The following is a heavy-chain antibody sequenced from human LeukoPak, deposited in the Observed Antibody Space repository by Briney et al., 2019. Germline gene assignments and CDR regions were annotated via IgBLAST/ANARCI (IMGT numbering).Heavy chain of an antibody. Sequence: GGCLRLSCAASGFTLSSYWMSWVRQAPGKGLEWVANIKKDGSEKWYVDSVEGRFTISRDHAKNSLYLQMNSLRVADTAVYYCVRSGTSASFDYWGQGTLVTVSS. V-gene: IGHV3-7*01. CDR3: VRSGTSASFDY. CDR1: GFTLSSYW. J-gene: IGHJ4*02. D-gene: IGHD1-7*01. CDR2: IKKDGSEK.